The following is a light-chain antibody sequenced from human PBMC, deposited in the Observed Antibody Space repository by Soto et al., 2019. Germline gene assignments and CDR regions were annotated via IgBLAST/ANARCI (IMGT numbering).Light chain of an antibody. CDR2: YDS. CDR3: QVWDSSSDHHV. Sequence: SYELTQPPSVSVAPGKTARITCGGNNIGSKSVHWYQQKPGQAPVLVIYYDSDRPSGIPERFSGSNSGNTATLTISRVEAGDEADYYCQVWDSSSDHHVFGGGTQLIVL. CDR1: NIGSKS. J-gene: IGLJ7*01. V-gene: IGLV3-21*04.